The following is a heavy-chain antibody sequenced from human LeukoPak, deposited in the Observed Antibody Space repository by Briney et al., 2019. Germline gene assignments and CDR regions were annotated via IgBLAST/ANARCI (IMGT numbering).Heavy chain of an antibody. CDR1: GFSFAYYA. Sequence: PGGSLRLSCAASGFSFAYYAMHWVRQAPGKGLEWVSLITANGDSTYYADSVKGRFTISSDNSKNSLSLQMNSLRTEDTALYYCAKDIEAGTAGFSFDYWGQGTLVAVSS. CDR3: AKDIEAGTAGFSFDY. D-gene: IGHD2-21*02. CDR2: ITANGDST. J-gene: IGHJ4*02. V-gene: IGHV3-43*02.